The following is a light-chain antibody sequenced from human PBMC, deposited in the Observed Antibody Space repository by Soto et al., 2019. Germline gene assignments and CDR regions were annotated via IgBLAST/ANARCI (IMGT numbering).Light chain of an antibody. J-gene: IGKJ3*01. CDR1: QAISSA. CDR2: DAS. V-gene: IGKV1D-13*01. CDR3: QQFNNWPVT. Sequence: IQMTQSPSTLSASVGDRVTITCRASQAISSALAWYQQKPGKPPKLLIYDASTLQSGVPSRFSGTASGTDFTLTINSLQPEDFATYYCQQFNNWPVTFGPGTKVDIK.